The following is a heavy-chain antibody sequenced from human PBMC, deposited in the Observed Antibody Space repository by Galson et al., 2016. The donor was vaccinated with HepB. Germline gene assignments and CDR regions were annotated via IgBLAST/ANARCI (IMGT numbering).Heavy chain of an antibody. CDR2: ISGSGGMT. Sequence: SLRLSCAASGFTFTSYAMGWVRQAPGKGLEWVTSISGSGGMTYYADSVKGRFAISRDNSNNTLYLQMHSLRAADTAVYHCARGGDFSGLSQYFDSWGQGTLVTVSS. D-gene: IGHD7-27*01. CDR1: GFTFTSYA. CDR3: ARGGDFSGLSQYFDS. J-gene: IGHJ4*02. V-gene: IGHV3-23*01.